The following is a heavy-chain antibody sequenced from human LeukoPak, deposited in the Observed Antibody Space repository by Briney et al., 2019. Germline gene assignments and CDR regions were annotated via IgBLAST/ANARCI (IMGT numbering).Heavy chain of an antibody. CDR1: RFTFRDYY. Sequence: GGSLRLSCAASRFTFRDYYMSWVRQAPGKGLEWISHIAGSGETIYYADSVKGRFTISRDSANNLLFLQMNSLRAEDTAVYYCARDRRPSEYLGLHVWGQGTTVIVSS. V-gene: IGHV3-11*01. CDR2: IAGSGETI. D-gene: IGHD2-2*01. J-gene: IGHJ6*02. CDR3: ARDRRPSEYLGLHV.